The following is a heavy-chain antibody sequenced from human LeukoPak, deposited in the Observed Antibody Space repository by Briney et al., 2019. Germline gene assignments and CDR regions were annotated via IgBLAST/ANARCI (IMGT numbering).Heavy chain of an antibody. CDR1: GYTFTGYY. CDR2: INPNSGGT. D-gene: IGHD6-13*01. Sequence: ASVKVSCKASGYTFTGYYMHWVRQAPGQGLEWVGWINPNSGGTNYAQKFQGRVTMTRDTSISTAYMELSRLRSDDTAVYYCARDKTLQQLVPFGPTDYWGQGTLVTVSS. V-gene: IGHV1-2*02. J-gene: IGHJ4*02. CDR3: ARDKTLQQLVPFGPTDY.